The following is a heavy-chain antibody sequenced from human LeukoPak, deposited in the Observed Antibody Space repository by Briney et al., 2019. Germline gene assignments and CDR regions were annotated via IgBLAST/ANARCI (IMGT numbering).Heavy chain of an antibody. Sequence: ASVKVSCKASGYTFTGYYMHWVRQAPGQGLEWMGWINPNSGGTNYALKFQGRVTMTRDTSISTAYMELSRLRSDDTAVYYCARASKIVVVPAATPPDPWGQGTLVTVSS. D-gene: IGHD2-2*01. CDR1: GYTFTGYY. CDR3: ARASKIVVVPAATPPDP. CDR2: INPNSGGT. J-gene: IGHJ5*02. V-gene: IGHV1-2*02.